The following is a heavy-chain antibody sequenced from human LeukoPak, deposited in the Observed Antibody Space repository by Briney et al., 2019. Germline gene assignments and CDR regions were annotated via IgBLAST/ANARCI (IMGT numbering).Heavy chain of an antibody. CDR1: GFTFSSYG. J-gene: IGHJ4*02. Sequence: GGSLRLSCAASGFTFSSYGMHWVRQAPGKGLEWVAVISYDGSNKYYADSVKGRFTISRDNSKNTLYLQMNSLRAEDTAVYYCAKDVGVVVITGGIDYWGQGTLVTVSS. D-gene: IGHD3-22*01. CDR3: AKDVGVVVITGGIDY. V-gene: IGHV3-30*18. CDR2: ISYDGSNK.